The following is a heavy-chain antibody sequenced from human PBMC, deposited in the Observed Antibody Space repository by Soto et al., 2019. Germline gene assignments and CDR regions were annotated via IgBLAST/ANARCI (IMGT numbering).Heavy chain of an antibody. CDR1: GASISGFY. D-gene: IGHD1-1*01. CDR3: VRDGTKTLRDWFDP. CDR2: IYATGTT. J-gene: IGHJ5*02. V-gene: IGHV4-4*07. Sequence: LSLTCTVSGASISGFYWSWIRKSAGKGLEWIGRIYATGTTDYNPSLKSRVMMSVDTSKRQFSLKLRSVTAADTAVYYCVRDGTKTLRDWFDPWGQGISVTVSS.